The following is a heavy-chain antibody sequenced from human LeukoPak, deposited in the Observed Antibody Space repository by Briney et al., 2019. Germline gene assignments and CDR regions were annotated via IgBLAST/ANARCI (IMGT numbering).Heavy chain of an antibody. D-gene: IGHD5-18*01. V-gene: IGHV1-46*01. CDR3: ARQAGHTRGYSYGSGKLSEFDY. J-gene: IGHJ4*02. CDR1: GYTFTSYY. Sequence: GASVKVSCKASGYTFTSYYMHWVRQAPGQGLEWMGIINPSGGSTSYAQKFQGRVTMTRDMSTSTVYMELSSLRSEDTAVYYCARQAGHTRGYSYGSGKLSEFDYWGQGTLVTASS. CDR2: INPSGGST.